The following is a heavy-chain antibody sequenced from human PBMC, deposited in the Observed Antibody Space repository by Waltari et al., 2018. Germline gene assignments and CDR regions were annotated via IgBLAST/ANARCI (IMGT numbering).Heavy chain of an antibody. D-gene: IGHD6-19*01. Sequence: EVQLLESGGGLVQPGGSLRLSCAASGFTFTNYPMGWVRQAPGKGVEWVSAIGGGGGHIYYADSVNGRFTISRDNSNNTVYQQMNSLRVDDTAVYYCVRESPIAVAGSWGQGTLVTVSS. V-gene: IGHV3-23*01. CDR2: IGGGGGHI. J-gene: IGHJ4*02. CDR1: GFTFTNYP. CDR3: VRESPIAVAGS.